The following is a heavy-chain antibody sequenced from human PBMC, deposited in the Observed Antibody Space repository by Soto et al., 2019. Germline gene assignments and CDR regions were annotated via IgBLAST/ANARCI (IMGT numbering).Heavy chain of an antibody. V-gene: IGHV1-69*01. J-gene: IGHJ4*02. Sequence: QVQLVQSGAEVKKPGSSVKVSCKASGGTFSSYAISWVRQAPGQGLEWMGGIIPIFGTANYAQKFQGRVTITADESTSKAYMELSSLRSEDTAVYYCARTMYYDFWSGYSILAYWGQGTLVTVSS. CDR3: ARTMYYDFWSGYSILAY. CDR1: GGTFSSYA. D-gene: IGHD3-3*01. CDR2: IIPIFGTA.